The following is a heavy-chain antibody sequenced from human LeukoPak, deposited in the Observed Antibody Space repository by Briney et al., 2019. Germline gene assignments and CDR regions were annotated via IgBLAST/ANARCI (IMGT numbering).Heavy chain of an antibody. J-gene: IGHJ4*02. V-gene: IGHV4-59*12. Sequence: SETLSLTCTVSGGSISSYYWSWIRQPPGKGLEWIGYIYYSGSTNYNPSLKSRVTISVDTSKNQFSLKLSSVTAADTAVYYCARDRGGSGRVVDYWGQGTLVTVSS. CDR2: IYYSGST. D-gene: IGHD3-10*01. CDR1: GGSISSYY. CDR3: ARDRGGSGRVVDY.